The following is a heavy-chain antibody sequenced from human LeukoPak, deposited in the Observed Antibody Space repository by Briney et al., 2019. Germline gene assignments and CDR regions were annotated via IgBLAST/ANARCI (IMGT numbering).Heavy chain of an antibody. CDR2: ISSSSSYI. CDR1: GFTFSSYW. CDR3: ARESAYSSGWYPPYYYYGMDV. D-gene: IGHD6-19*01. J-gene: IGHJ6*02. Sequence: GGSLRLSCAASGFTFSSYWMSWVRQAPGKGLEWVSSISSSSSYIYYADSVKGRFTISRDNAKNSLYLQMNSLRADDTAVYYCARESAYSSGWYPPYYYYGMDVWRQGPTVTVSS. V-gene: IGHV3-21*01.